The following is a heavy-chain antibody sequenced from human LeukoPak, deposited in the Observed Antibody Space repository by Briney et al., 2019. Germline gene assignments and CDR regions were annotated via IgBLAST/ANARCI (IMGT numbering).Heavy chain of an antibody. CDR1: GGSISSYY. D-gene: IGHD7-27*01. CDR2: IFYSGST. V-gene: IGHV4-59*08. Sequence: PSETLSLTCTVSGGSISSYYWSWIRQPPGKGPEWVGYIFYSGSTNYNPSLKSRVTMSVDTSKNQFSLKLSSVTAADRAVYYCARHRWGGPDAFDIWGQGTMVTVSS. CDR3: ARHRWGGPDAFDI. J-gene: IGHJ3*02.